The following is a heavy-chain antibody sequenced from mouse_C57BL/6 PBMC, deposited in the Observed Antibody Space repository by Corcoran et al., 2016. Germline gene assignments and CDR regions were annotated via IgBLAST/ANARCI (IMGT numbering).Heavy chain of an antibody. D-gene: IGHD1-1*01. Sequence: QVQLQQSGAELVRPGTSVKMSCKASGYTFTNYWIGWAKQRPGHGLEWIGDIYPGGGYTNYNEKLKGKATLTADKSSSTAYMQFSSRTSEDSAIYYCAREDYYGSSGGYYFDYWGQVTTLTVSS. CDR2: IYPGGGYT. CDR3: AREDYYGSSGGYYFDY. CDR1: GYTFTNYW. J-gene: IGHJ2*01. V-gene: IGHV1-63*01.